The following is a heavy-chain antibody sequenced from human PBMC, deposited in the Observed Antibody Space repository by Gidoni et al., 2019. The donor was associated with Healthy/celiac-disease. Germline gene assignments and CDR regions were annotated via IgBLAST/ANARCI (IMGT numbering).Heavy chain of an antibody. V-gene: IGHV3-48*03. J-gene: IGHJ4*02. CDR1: GFTFSSYE. CDR2: LSSSGSTI. CDR3: ARSGYDSSGYYCSFDY. D-gene: IGHD3-22*01. Sequence: EVQLVESGGGLVQPGGSLRLSCAASGFTFSSYEMNWVRQAPGKGLEWVSYLSSSGSTIYYADSVKGRFTISRDNAKNSLYLQMNSLRAEDTAVYYCARSGYDSSGYYCSFDYWGQGTLVTVSS.